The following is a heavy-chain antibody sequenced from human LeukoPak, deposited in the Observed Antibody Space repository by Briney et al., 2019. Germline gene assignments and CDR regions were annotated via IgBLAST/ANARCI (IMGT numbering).Heavy chain of an antibody. V-gene: IGHV1-18*04. CDR2: ISAYNGHT. D-gene: IGHD1-26*01. CDR1: GYTFTGYY. J-gene: IGHJ4*02. CDR3: ARGIHSGSSGPYYFDY. Sequence: ASVKVSCKASGYTFTGYYMHWVRQAPGQGLEWMGWISAYNGHTNYPQKLQGRVIMTTDTSTNTAYMELRSQRSDDTAVYYCARGIHSGSSGPYYFDYWGQGTPVTVSS.